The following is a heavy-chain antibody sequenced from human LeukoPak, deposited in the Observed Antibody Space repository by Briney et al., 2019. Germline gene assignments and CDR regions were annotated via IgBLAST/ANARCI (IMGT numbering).Heavy chain of an antibody. CDR2: ISSSSSTI. V-gene: IGHV3-48*01. D-gene: IGHD3-3*01. CDR1: GFTFSSYS. Sequence: PGGSLRLSCAASGFTFSSYSMNWVRQAPGKGLEWVSYISSSSSTIYYADSVKGRFTISRDNAKNSLYLQMNSLRAEDTAVYYCARDLLEGYDSSEFDYWGQGTLVTVSS. CDR3: ARDLLEGYDSSEFDY. J-gene: IGHJ4*02.